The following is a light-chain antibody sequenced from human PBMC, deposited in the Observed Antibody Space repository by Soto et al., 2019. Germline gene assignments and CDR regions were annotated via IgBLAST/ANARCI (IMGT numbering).Light chain of an antibody. Sequence: EIVVTQSSGTLSLSSGEGATLACRASQSVSSNYVAWYQHIPGQTPMLLIYGASNRATGIPYRFSGSGSGTDFTLTISSLEPEDFAVYFCQQRSNWPPITVGHGTRLELK. CDR3: QQRSNWPPIT. J-gene: IGKJ5*01. V-gene: IGKV3-11*01. CDR2: GAS. CDR1: QSVSSN.